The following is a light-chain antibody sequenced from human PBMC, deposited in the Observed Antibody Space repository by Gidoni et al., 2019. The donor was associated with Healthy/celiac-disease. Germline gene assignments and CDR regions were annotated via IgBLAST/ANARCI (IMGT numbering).Light chain of an antibody. J-gene: IGLJ2*01. Sequence: NFMLTQPHSVSESPGKTGTISCTRSSGSIASNYVQWYPQRPGSSPTTVIYEDNQRPSGVPDRFSGSIDSSSNSASLTISGLKTEDEADYYCQSYDSRVVFGGGTKLTVL. CDR2: EDN. CDR1: SGSIASNY. V-gene: IGLV6-57*01. CDR3: QSYDSRVV.